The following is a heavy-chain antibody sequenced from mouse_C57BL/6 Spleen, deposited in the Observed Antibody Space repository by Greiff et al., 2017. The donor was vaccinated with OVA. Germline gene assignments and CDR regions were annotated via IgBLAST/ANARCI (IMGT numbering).Heavy chain of an antibody. CDR1: GFTFSSYT. D-gene: IGHD4-1*01. V-gene: IGHV5-9*01. J-gene: IGHJ3*01. CDR2: ISGGGGNT. CDR3: ARPPITGTGPWFAY. Sequence: EVMLVESGGGLVKPGGSLKLSCAASGFTFSSYTMSWVRQTPEKRLEWVATISGGGGNTYYPDSVKGRFTISRDNAKNTLYLQMSSLRSEDTALYYCARPPITGTGPWFAYWGQGTLVTVSA.